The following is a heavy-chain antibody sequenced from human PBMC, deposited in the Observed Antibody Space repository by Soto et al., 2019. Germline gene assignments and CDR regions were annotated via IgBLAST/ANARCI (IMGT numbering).Heavy chain of an antibody. D-gene: IGHD5-12*01. CDR1: GYSFTSYW. CDR3: ARTSGYDWGGYYYYYGMDV. Sequence: PGESLKISCKGSGYSFTSYWIGWVRQMPGKGLEWMGIIYPGDSDTRYSPSFQGQVTISADKSISTAYLQWSSLKASDTAMYYCARTSGYDWGGYYYYYGMDVWGQGTTVTVSS. J-gene: IGHJ6*02. V-gene: IGHV5-51*01. CDR2: IYPGDSDT.